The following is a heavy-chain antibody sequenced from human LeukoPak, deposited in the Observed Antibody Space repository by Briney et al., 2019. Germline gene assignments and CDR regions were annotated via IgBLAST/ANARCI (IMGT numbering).Heavy chain of an antibody. Sequence: PGGSLRLSCAASGFTFSSSAMNWVRQAPEKGLEWVSGISGSSHFTYYADSVKGRFTISRDDSKSTLYLQMNSLRAEDTAVYYCARDSPGTTASDYWGQGTLVTVSS. D-gene: IGHD1-1*01. CDR3: ARDSPGTTASDY. J-gene: IGHJ4*02. CDR1: GFTFSSSA. V-gene: IGHV3-23*01. CDR2: ISGSSHFT.